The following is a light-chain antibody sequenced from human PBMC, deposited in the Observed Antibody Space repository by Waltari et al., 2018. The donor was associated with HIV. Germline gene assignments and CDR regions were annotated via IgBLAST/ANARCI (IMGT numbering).Light chain of an antibody. CDR2: LAS. Sequence: DIAMIQSPDSLAVSPGELASISCRSSQSLLHNNGHNYLDWYIQRPGQAPELLIYLASRRASGVPDRIAGSGSGTDFILKISRVEPEDVGVYYCMHGQQTPVFGQGTQVEV. J-gene: IGKJ1*01. CDR3: MHGQQTPV. V-gene: IGKV2-28*01. CDR1: QSLLHNNGHNY.